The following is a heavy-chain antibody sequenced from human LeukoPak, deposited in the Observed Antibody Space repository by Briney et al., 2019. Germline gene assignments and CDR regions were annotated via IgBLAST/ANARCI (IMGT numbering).Heavy chain of an antibody. CDR1: GGSFSGYY. D-gene: IGHD3-10*01. CDR3: ASGLFFDY. CDR2: INHSGST. Sequence: PSETLSLTCAVYGGSFSGYYWSWIRQPPGKGLEWIGEINHSGSTNYNPSLKSRVTISVDTSKNQFSLKLSSVTAADTAVYYCASGLFFDYWGQGTLVTVSS. J-gene: IGHJ4*02. V-gene: IGHV4-34*01.